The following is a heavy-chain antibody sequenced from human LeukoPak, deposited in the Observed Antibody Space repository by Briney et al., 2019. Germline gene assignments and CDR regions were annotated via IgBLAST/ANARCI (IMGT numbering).Heavy chain of an antibody. CDR2: INPDSGGT. D-gene: IGHD2-2*01. V-gene: IGHV1-2*02. CDR1: GYTFTGYY. CDR3: AREYCSSTSCEGGIDY. Sequence: ASVKVSCKASGYTFTGYYMHWVRQAPGQGLEWMGWINPDSGGTNYAQKFQGRVTMTRDTSISTAYMELSRLRSDDTAVYYCAREYCSSTSCEGGIDYWGQVTLVTVSS. J-gene: IGHJ4*02.